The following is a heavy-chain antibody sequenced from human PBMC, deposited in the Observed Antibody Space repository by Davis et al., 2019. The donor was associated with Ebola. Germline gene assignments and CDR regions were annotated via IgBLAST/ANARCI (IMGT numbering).Heavy chain of an antibody. J-gene: IGHJ4*02. CDR2: IKQDGSER. D-gene: IGHD3-16*01. Sequence: GESLKISCAASGFTFSSYWMSWVRQAPGKGLEWVANIKQDGSERYYVDSVKGRFTISRDNSKNTLYLQMNSLRAEDTAVYYCASAWGRYYLDSWGQGTLVTVSS. CDR1: GFTFSSYW. V-gene: IGHV3-7*01. CDR3: ASAWGRYYLDS.